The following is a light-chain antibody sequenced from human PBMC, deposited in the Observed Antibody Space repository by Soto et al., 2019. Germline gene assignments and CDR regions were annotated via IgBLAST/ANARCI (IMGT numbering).Light chain of an antibody. J-gene: IGLJ2*01. CDR1: SSDVGGSGL. CDR3: CSYAGRSTWDVV. CDR2: EGF. Sequence: QSALTQPASLSGSPGQSITISCTGTSSDVGGSGLVSWYQFHPGKAPKLLIFEGFKRPSGISNRFSGSKSGSTASLTISGLQAEDEADYYYCSYAGRSTWDVVFGGGTKVTVL. V-gene: IGLV2-23*01.